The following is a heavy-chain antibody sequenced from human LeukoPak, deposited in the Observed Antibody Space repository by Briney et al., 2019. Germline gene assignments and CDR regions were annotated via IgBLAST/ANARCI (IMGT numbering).Heavy chain of an antibody. CDR1: DDSISDYY. J-gene: IGHJ4*02. CDR3: ARSRPAPKEFDR. Sequence: PSETLSLTCTVSDDSISDYYWSWIRQPPGKGLEWIGYIYTRGTTNYNPSLKSRVTMSADTSKNQFSLKLDSVTAADTAVYYCARSRPAPKEFDRWGQGTLVTVSS. V-gene: IGHV4-4*09. CDR2: IYTRGTT. D-gene: IGHD2-2*01.